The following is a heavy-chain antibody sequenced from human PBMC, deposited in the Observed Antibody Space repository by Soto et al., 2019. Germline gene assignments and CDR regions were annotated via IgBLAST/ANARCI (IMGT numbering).Heavy chain of an antibody. V-gene: IGHV3-64*04. CDR1: GFTFSSYS. D-gene: IGHD2-15*01. CDR3: AKAIVVVVAATLGFDY. CDR2: VSGDGVRI. Sequence: SGGSLRLSCSASGFTFSSYSMHWVRQSPRKGLEYLSHVSGDGVRIYYADSVKGRFTISRDNSKNTLYLQMNSLRAEDTAVYYCAKAIVVVVAATLGFDYWGQGTLVTVSS. J-gene: IGHJ4*02.